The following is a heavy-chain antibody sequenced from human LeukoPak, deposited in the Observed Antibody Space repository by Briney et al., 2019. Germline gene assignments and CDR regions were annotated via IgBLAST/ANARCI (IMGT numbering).Heavy chain of an antibody. CDR2: ISADNGNT. CDR3: ARTPYYYDSSGYYGYWFDY. D-gene: IGHD3-22*01. J-gene: IGHJ4*02. CDR1: GYTFTSYG. V-gene: IGHV1-18*01. Sequence: ASVKVSCKASGYTFTSYGISWVRRAPGQGLEWMGWISADNGNTNYAQKLQGRVTMTTDTSTSTAYMELRSLRSDDTAVYYCARTPYYYDSSGYYGYWFDYWGQGTLVTVSS.